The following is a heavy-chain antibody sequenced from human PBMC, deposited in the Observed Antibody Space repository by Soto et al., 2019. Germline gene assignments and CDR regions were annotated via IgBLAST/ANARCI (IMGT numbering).Heavy chain of an antibody. CDR1: GGTFSSYA. CDR3: ARGVGSGSYYNQYNWFDP. Sequence: ASVKVSCKASGGTFSSYAISWVRQAPGQGLEWMGWINPNSGGTNYAQKFQGWVTMTRDTSISTAYMELRSLRSDDTAVYYCARGVGSGSYYNQYNWFDPWGQGTLVTVSS. J-gene: IGHJ5*02. D-gene: IGHD3-10*01. CDR2: INPNSGGT. V-gene: IGHV1-2*04.